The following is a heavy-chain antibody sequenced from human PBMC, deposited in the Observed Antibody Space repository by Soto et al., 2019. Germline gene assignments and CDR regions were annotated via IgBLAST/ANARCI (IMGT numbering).Heavy chain of an antibody. Sequence: VGSRRLSCAASGFTFSRFWMHWVRPAPGKGLAWVSRINSDGSNTGYADTVKGRFTISRDNAKSTLYLQMNSLTAEDTAVYYCARVNNWNYPVDYWGQGTLVTVS. D-gene: IGHD1-7*01. V-gene: IGHV3-74*01. CDR1: GFTFSRFW. J-gene: IGHJ4*02. CDR3: ARVNNWNYPVDY. CDR2: INSDGSNT.